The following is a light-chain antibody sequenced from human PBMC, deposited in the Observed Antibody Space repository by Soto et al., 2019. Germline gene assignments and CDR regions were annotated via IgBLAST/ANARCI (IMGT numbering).Light chain of an antibody. CDR1: QGISNY. J-gene: IGKJ4*01. CDR2: AAS. V-gene: IGKV1-17*03. Sequence: DIQMTQSPSVMSASVGDTVTITCRASQGISNYVAWFQQKPGKVPKSLIYAASKLQGGVPSRFSGSGSGTEFTLTISSLQPEDFATYYCLQHNSYPVSFGGGTKVEI. CDR3: LQHNSYPVS.